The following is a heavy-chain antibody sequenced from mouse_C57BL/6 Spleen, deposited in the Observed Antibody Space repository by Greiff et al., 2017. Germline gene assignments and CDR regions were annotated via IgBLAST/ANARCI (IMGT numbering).Heavy chain of an antibody. CDR1: GYTFTDYE. V-gene: IGHV1-15*01. CDR3: KRGDYYGSGLGY. CDR2: IDPETGGT. J-gene: IGHJ2*01. D-gene: IGHD1-1*01. Sequence: QVQLQQSGAELVRPGASVTLSCKASGYTFTDYEMHWVKQTPVHGLEWIGAIDPETGGTAYTQKFTGKAILTADKSSSTAYIELRSLTSEGSAVYYSKRGDYYGSGLGYWGPGTTLSVSS.